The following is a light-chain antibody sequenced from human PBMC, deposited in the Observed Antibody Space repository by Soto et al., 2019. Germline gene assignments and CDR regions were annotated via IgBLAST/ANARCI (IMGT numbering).Light chain of an antibody. CDR3: QQLNSLPIA. J-gene: IGKJ3*01. V-gene: IGKV1-9*01. Sequence: IQLTQSPSSLSASVGDRVTITCRASQGISSFLAWYQQKPGRAPKLLIYGASTLQSGVPSRFSGSGSGTDFTLTISSLQPEDFATYYCQQLNSLPIALGTGTKVEIQ. CDR2: GAS. CDR1: QGISSF.